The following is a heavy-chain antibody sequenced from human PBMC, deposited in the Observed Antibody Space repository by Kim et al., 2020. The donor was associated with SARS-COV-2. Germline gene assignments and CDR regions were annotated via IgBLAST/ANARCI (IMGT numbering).Heavy chain of an antibody. V-gene: IGHV4-4*07. D-gene: IGHD1-26*01. CDR1: GGSISSYY. J-gene: IGHJ4*02. CDR3: ARDLPFVGATRGGPFDY. CDR2: IYTSGST. Sequence: SETLSLTCTVSGGSISSYYWSWIRQPAGKGLEWIGRIYTSGSTNYNPSLKSRVTMSVDTSKNQFSLKLSSVTAADTAVYYCARDLPFVGATRGGPFDYWGQGTLVTVSS.